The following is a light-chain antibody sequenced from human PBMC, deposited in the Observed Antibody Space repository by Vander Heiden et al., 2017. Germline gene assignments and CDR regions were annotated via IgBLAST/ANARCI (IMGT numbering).Light chain of an antibody. CDR2: SNN. CDR3: AAWDDSLNGVV. J-gene: IGLJ3*02. CDR1: SSNIGSNT. V-gene: IGLV1-44*01. Sequence: QSVLTQPPSASGTPGQRVTISCSGSSSNIGSNTVNWYQQLPGTAPKRLIYSNNQRPSGVPDRFSGSKSGTSASLAISGLQSEDEADYYCAAWDDSLNGVVFGGGTKLTV.